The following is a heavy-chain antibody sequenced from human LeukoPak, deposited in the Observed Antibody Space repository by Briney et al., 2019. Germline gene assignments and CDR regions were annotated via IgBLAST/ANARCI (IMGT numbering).Heavy chain of an antibody. D-gene: IGHD2-15*01. CDR2: INPSGGST. CDR1: GYTFTSYY. CDR3: ARGDIVVVVAENWFDP. Sequence: ASVKVSCKASGYTFTSYYMHWVRQAPGQGLEWMGLINPSGGSTSYAQKFQGRVTMTRDTSTSTVYMELSSLRSEDTAVYYCARGDIVVVVAENWFDPWGQGTLVTVSS. J-gene: IGHJ5*02. V-gene: IGHV1-46*01.